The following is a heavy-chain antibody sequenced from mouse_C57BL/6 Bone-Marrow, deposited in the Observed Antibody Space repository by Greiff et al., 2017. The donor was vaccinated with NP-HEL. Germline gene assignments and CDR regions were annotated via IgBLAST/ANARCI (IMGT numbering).Heavy chain of an antibody. CDR2: SRNKANDYTT. D-gene: IGHD3-2*02. V-gene: IGHV7-1*01. CDR3: ARDAPETAQAYYAMDY. J-gene: IGHJ4*01. Sequence: EVKVVESGGGLVQSGRSLRLSCATSGFTFSDFYMEWVRQAPGKGLEWIAASRNKANDYTTEYSASVKGRFIVSRDTSQSILYLQMNALRAEDTAIYYCARDAPETAQAYYAMDYLGQGTSVTVSS. CDR1: GFTFSDFY.